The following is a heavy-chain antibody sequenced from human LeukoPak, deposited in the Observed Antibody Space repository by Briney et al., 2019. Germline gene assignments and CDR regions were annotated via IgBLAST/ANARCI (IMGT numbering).Heavy chain of an antibody. V-gene: IGHV3-66*01. J-gene: IGHJ5*02. CDR1: GFTVSSNY. D-gene: IGHD2-15*01. CDR3: ARDGPSEYCSGGSCYTPFDP. CDR2: IYSGGST. Sequence: GGSLRLSCAASGFTVSSNYVSWVRQAPGKGLEWVSVIYSGGSTYYADSVKGRFTISRDNSKNTLYLQMNSLRAEDTAVYYCARDGPSEYCSGGSCYTPFDPWGQGTLVTVSS.